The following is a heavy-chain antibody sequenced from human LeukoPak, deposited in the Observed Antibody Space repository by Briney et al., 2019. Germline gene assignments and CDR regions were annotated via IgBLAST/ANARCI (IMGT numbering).Heavy chain of an antibody. Sequence: GGSLRLSCAASGFTLSSYSMNWVRQAPGKGLEWVSSISSSSSYIYYADSVKGRFTISRDNAKNSLYLQMNSLRAEDTAVYYCARSSGYYAEYFQHWGQGTLVTVSS. V-gene: IGHV3-21*01. J-gene: IGHJ1*01. D-gene: IGHD3-22*01. CDR1: GFTLSSYS. CDR3: ARSSGYYAEYFQH. CDR2: ISSSSSYI.